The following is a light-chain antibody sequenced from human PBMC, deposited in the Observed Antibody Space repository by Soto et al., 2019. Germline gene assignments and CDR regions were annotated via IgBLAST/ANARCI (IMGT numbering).Light chain of an antibody. V-gene: IGLV1-51*01. Sequence: QSVLTQPPSVSAARGQKVTISCSGSRSNIGKNYVSWYQQLPGTTPKLLIYDNNKRPSGIPDRFSGSKSGTSATLGITGLQTGDEADYYCGTWDSSLSAVVFGGGTKLAVL. CDR3: GTWDSSLSAVV. J-gene: IGLJ2*01. CDR1: RSNIGKNY. CDR2: DNN.